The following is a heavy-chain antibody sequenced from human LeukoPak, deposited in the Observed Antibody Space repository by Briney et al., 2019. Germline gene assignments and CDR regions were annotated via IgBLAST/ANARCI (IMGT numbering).Heavy chain of an antibody. CDR1: GFTFSSYS. V-gene: IGHV3-48*01. CDR2: ISSSSSTI. J-gene: IGHJ5*02. D-gene: IGHD3-10*01. Sequence: GGSLRLSCAASGFTFSSYSMNWVRQAPGKGLEWVSYISSSSSTIYYADSVKGRFTISRDNAKNSLYLQMNSLRAEDTAVYYCARGRLNYGSGSYYTNWFDPWGQGTLVTVSS. CDR3: ARGRLNYGSGSYYTNWFDP.